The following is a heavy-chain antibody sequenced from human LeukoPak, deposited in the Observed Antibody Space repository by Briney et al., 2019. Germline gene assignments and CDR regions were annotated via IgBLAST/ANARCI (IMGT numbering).Heavy chain of an antibody. D-gene: IGHD6-25*01. V-gene: IGHV3-48*03. CDR2: ISSSGSTI. Sequence: PGGSLRLSCAASGFTFSSYEMNWVRQAPGKGLEWVSYISSSGSTICYADSVKGRFTISRDNAKNSLYLQMNSLRAEDTAVYYCARDPSSDSYYYYYYGMDVWGQGTRSPSP. CDR3: ARDPSSDSYYYYYYGMDV. J-gene: IGHJ6*02. CDR1: GFTFSSYE.